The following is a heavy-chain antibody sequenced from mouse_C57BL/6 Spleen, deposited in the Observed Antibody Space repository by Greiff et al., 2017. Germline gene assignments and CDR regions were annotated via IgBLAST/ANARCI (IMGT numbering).Heavy chain of an antibody. CDR3: ARRSDGSAMDD. V-gene: IGHV5-17*01. Sequence: EVKLVESGGGLVKPGGSLKLSCAASGFTFSDYGMHWVRQAPEKGLEWVAYISSGSSTIYYADTVKGRFTISRDKAKNTLFLQMTRLRSEDTAMYYWARRSDGSAMDDWGQGTSVTVYS. CDR1: GFTFSDYG. J-gene: IGHJ4*01. CDR2: ISSGSSTI.